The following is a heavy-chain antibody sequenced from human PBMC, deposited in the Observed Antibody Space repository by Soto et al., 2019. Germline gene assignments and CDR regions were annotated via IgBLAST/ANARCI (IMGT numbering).Heavy chain of an antibody. CDR1: GITLSDNY. CDR3: ASGKWSLDY. CDR2: ISNSGYTT. D-gene: IGHD2-8*01. V-gene: IGHV3-11*01. J-gene: IGHJ4*02. Sequence: QVHLVASGGGLVKPGGSLRLSCVASGITLSDNYMTWIRQAPGKGLEWLSYISNSGYTTYYADSVKGRFTISRDTAKNSLYLQLNGLRVEDTAVYYCASGKWSLDYWGQGILVPVSS.